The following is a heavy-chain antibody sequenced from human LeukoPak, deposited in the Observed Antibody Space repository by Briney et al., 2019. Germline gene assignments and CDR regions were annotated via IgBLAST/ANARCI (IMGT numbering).Heavy chain of an antibody. CDR2: ISNSGST. Sequence: SETLSLTCTVSGGSISSHYWTWIRQSPVKGLEWIGDISNSGSTSYNPSLKSRVTISIDRSKNQFSLKLSSVTAADTAVYYCARDLPPTYWGQGTLVTVSS. CDR1: GGSISSHY. J-gene: IGHJ4*02. CDR3: ARDLPPTY. V-gene: IGHV4-59*11.